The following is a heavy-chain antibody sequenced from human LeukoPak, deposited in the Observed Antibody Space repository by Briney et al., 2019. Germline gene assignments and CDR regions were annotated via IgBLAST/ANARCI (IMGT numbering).Heavy chain of an antibody. CDR1: GYSFTSYW. CDR2: IYPGDSDT. J-gene: IGHJ3*02. D-gene: IGHD3-9*01. V-gene: IGHV5-51*01. CDR3: ARRRHYDILTGYSHAFDI. Sequence: GESLKISCKGSGYSFTSYWIGWVRQVPGKGLEWMGIIYPGDSDTRYSPSFQGQVTISADKSISTAYLQWSSLKASDTAMYYCARRRHYDILTGYSHAFDIWGQGTMVTVSS.